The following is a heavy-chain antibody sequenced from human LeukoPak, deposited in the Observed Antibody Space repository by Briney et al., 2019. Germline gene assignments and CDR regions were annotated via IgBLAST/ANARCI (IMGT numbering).Heavy chain of an antibody. V-gene: IGHV1-24*01. CDR3: ATSVSGYSYFDY. J-gene: IGHJ4*02. CDR1: GYTLTELS. Sequence: GASVKVACKVYGYTLTELSIHWVRQAPGKGLEWMGGFDPEDGETIYAQKFQGRVTMTEDTSTDTAYMELSSLRSEDTAVYYCATSVSGYSYFDYWGQGTLVTVSS. D-gene: IGHD3-22*01. CDR2: FDPEDGET.